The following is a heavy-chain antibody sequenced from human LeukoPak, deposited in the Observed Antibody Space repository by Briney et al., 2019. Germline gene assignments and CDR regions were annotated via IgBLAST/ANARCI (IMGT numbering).Heavy chain of an antibody. D-gene: IGHD1-26*01. V-gene: IGHV3-48*02. CDR2: ISISSTTI. J-gene: IGHJ4*02. CDR1: GFTFSGYS. CDR3: ARVMYGGISYSVDY. Sequence: GESLKISCLASGFTFSGYSMNWVRQAPGKGLEWVSYISISSTTINYADSVKGRFTISRDNAKNSLYLQMNSLRDEDTAVYYCARVMYGGISYSVDYWGQGTLVTVSS.